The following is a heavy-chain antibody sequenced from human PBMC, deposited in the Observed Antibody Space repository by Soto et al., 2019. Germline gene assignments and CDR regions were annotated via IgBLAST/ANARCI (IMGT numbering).Heavy chain of an antibody. CDR3: ARDHPYSSTWKGDHYYGMDV. CDR2: ISYDGSTN. D-gene: IGHD6-13*01. CDR1: GFTFSSYA. V-gene: IGHV3-30-3*01. J-gene: IGHJ6*02. Sequence: QVQLVESGGGVVQPGRSLRLSCAASGFTFSSYAMHWVRHAPGKGLEWVAVISYDGSTNYYADSVKGRFTCSRDNSKNTLYLQMNSLRAEDTAVYFCARDHPYSSTWKGDHYYGMDVWCQGTTVTVSS.